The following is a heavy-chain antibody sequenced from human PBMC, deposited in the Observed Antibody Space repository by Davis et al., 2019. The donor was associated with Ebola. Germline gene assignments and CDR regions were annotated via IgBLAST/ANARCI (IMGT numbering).Heavy chain of an antibody. D-gene: IGHD2-2*01. CDR1: GFTFSSYS. CDR2: ISSSSSYI. J-gene: IGHJ6*02. Sequence: GESLKISCAASGFTFSSYSMNWVRQAPGKGLEWVSSISSSSSYIYYADSVKGRFTISRDNSKNTLYLQMNSLRAEDTAVYYCARGEGQLPYGMDVWGQGTTVTVSS. CDR3: ARGEGQLPYGMDV. V-gene: IGHV3-21*01.